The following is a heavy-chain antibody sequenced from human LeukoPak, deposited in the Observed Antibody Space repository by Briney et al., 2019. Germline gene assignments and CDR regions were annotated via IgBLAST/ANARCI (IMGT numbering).Heavy chain of an antibody. CDR2: ISGSGGST. CDR1: GFTLGTHS. J-gene: IGHJ3*02. Sequence: GGSLRLSCVASGFTLGTHSLSWVRQAPGKGLEWVSGISGSGGSTFYADSVKGRFTISRDNSKNTLYLQMNGLRVEDTAVYYCVREGPRGLAFDIWGQGTMVTVSS. CDR3: VREGPRGLAFDI. V-gene: IGHV3-23*01.